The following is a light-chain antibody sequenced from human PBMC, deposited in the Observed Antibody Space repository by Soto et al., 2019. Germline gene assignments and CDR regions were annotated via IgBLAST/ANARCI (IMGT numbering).Light chain of an antibody. Sequence: QSALTQPASVSGSPGQSITISCTGPISDVGGYNYVSWYQQHPGKAPKLMIYEVSNRPSGVSNRFSGSKSGNTASLTISGLQAEDEADYYCTSYISSSSANYVFGTGTKVTVL. CDR1: ISDVGGYNY. J-gene: IGLJ1*01. V-gene: IGLV2-14*01. CDR2: EVS. CDR3: TSYISSSSANYV.